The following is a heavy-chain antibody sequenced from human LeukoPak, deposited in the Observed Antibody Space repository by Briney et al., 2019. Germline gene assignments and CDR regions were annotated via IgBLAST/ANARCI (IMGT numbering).Heavy chain of an antibody. CDR1: GFTFSSYG. J-gene: IGHJ4*02. Sequence: GGSLRLSCAASGFTFSSYGMHWVRQAPGKGLEWVAVISYDGSNKYYADSVKGRFTISRDNSKNTLYLQMNSLRAEDTAVYYCAKGGIAAALFDYWGQGTLVTVSS. CDR2: ISYDGSNK. D-gene: IGHD6-13*01. V-gene: IGHV3-30*18. CDR3: AKGGIAAALFDY.